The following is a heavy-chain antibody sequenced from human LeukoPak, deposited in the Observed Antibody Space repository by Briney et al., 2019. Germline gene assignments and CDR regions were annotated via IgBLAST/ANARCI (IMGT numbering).Heavy chain of an antibody. Sequence: PGGSLKLSCAASGFTFSGSAMHWVRQASGKGLEWVGRIRSKANSYATAYAASVKGRFTISRDDSKNTAYLQMNSLKTEDTAVYYCTTAVALKLDAFDIWGQGTMVTVSS. V-gene: IGHV3-73*01. D-gene: IGHD6-19*01. CDR2: IRSKANSYAT. J-gene: IGHJ3*02. CDR1: GFTFSGSA. CDR3: TTAVALKLDAFDI.